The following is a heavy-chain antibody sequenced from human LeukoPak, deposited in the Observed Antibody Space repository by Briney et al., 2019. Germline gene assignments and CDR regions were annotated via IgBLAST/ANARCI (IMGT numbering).Heavy chain of an antibody. J-gene: IGHJ3*02. CDR2: IYHSGST. CDR1: GGSISSGGYS. CDR3: ATTTYYYDSSGYHNKAFDI. Sequence: SQTLSPTCAVSGGSISSGGYSWSWIRQPPGKGLEWIGYIYHSGSTYYNPSLKSRVAISVDRSKNQFSLKLSSVTAADTAVYYCATTTYYYDSSGYHNKAFDIWGLGTMVTVSS. V-gene: IGHV4-30-2*01. D-gene: IGHD3-22*01.